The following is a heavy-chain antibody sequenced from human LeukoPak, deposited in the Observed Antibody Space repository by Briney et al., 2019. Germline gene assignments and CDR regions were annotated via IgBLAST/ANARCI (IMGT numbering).Heavy chain of an antibody. Sequence: SVKVSCKASNYTFTSYGISWVRQAPGQGLEWMGGIIPILGIANYAQKFQGRVTITADKSTSTAYMELSSLRSEDTAVYYCARGTPRGERGDYFDYWGQGTLVTVSS. D-gene: IGHD1-1*01. CDR3: ARGTPRGERGDYFDY. V-gene: IGHV1-69*10. CDR2: IIPILGIA. CDR1: NYTFTSYG. J-gene: IGHJ4*02.